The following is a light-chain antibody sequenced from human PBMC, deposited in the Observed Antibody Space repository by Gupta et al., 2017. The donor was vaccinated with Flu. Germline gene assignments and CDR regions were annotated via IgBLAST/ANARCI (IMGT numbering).Light chain of an antibody. CDR3: QQHNEWPRA. CDR1: QSVSSN. CDR2: GAS. J-gene: IGKJ1*01. V-gene: IGKV3-15*01. Sequence: EVVMTQSPATLSVSPGERVTLSCRASQSVSSNVAWYQQKPGRAPRLLISGASSRATGVPARFSGSGSETEFTLTISNLQSEDFALYYCQQHNEWPRAFGQGTKVEVK.